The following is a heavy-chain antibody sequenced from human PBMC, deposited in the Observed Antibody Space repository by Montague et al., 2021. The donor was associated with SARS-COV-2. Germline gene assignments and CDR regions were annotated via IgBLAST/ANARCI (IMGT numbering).Heavy chain of an antibody. V-gene: IGHV4-31*03. CDR1: GGSISSGGYY. Sequence: TLSLACTVSGGSISSGGYYWSWIRQHPGKGLEWIGYIYYSGSTYYNPSLKSRVTISVDTSKNHFSLKLSSVTAADTAVYYCARAGITPFAVVTNFDYWGKGTLVTVSS. D-gene: IGHD3-3*01. J-gene: IGHJ4*02. CDR2: IYYSGST. CDR3: ARAGITPFAVVTNFDY.